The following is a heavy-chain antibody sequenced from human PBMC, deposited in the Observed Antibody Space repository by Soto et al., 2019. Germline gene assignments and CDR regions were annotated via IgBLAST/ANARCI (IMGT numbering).Heavy chain of an antibody. Sequence: GGSLRVSCAASGFIFSSYGMHWGRQAPGKGLEWVAVIWYDGSNKYYADSVKGRFTISRDNSKNTLYLQMNSLRAEDTAVYYCARDLPYCSSTSCPVDFWGQGTLVTVSS. CDR2: IWYDGSNK. CDR1: GFIFSSYG. CDR3: ARDLPYCSSTSCPVDF. J-gene: IGHJ4*02. D-gene: IGHD2-2*01. V-gene: IGHV3-33*01.